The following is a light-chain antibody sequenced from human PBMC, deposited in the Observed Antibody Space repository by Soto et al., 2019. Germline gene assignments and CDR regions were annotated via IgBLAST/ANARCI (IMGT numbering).Light chain of an antibody. V-gene: IGKV1-39*01. CDR1: QSISSY. CDR2: AAS. J-gene: IGKJ1*01. Sequence: DIQMTQSPASLSASVGDRVTITCRASQSISSYFNGYQQKPGKAPKLLIYAASSLQSGVRSRFSGSGSGTDFTLTISSLQTEDFATYYCQQSYITPRTFGQGTKVEIK. CDR3: QQSYITPRT.